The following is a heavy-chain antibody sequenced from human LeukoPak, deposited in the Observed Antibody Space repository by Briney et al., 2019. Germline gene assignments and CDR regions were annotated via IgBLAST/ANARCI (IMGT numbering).Heavy chain of an antibody. Sequence: GWSLRLSCAASGFTFSSYGMHWVRQAPGKGLEWVAVISYDGSNKYYADSVKGRFTISRDNSKNTLYLQMNSLRAEDTAVYYCAKDKARVKDAFDIWGQGTMVTVSS. V-gene: IGHV3-30*18. CDR2: ISYDGSNK. CDR3: AKDKARVKDAFDI. CDR1: GFTFSSYG. J-gene: IGHJ3*02. D-gene: IGHD2-8*01.